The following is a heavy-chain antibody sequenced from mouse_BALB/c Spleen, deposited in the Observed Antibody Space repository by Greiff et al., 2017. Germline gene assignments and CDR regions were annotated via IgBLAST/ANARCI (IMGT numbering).Heavy chain of an antibody. CDR2: ISSGSSTI. V-gene: IGHV5-17*02. D-gene: IGHD2-3*01. CDR3: ARDDGGYYFDY. J-gene: IGHJ2*01. CDR1: GFTFSSFG. Sequence: EVKVVESGGGLVQPGGSRKLSCAASGFTFSSFGMHWVRQAPEKGLEWVAYISSGSSTIYYADTVKGRFTISRDNPKNTLFLQMTSLRSEDTAMYYCARDDGGYYFDYWGQGTTLTVSS.